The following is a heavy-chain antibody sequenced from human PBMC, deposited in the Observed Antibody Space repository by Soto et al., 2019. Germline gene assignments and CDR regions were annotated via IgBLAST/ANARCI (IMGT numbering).Heavy chain of an antibody. V-gene: IGHV5-51*01. J-gene: IGHJ6*02. CDR3: ARHETVWNQPSGYYNLDA. CDR2: TYTGDSDT. D-gene: IGHD3-16*01. CDR1: EYDFATKW. Sequence: GESLKISCKASEYDFATKWIGWVRQMPGQGLEWMGVTYTGDSDTRYNPSFEGQVTISADASTSTTSLQWRSLKVSDSATYYCARHETVWNQPSGYYNLDAWGQATKVTV.